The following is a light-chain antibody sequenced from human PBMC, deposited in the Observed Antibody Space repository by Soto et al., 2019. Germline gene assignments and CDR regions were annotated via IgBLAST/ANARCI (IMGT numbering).Light chain of an antibody. Sequence: QSVLTQPASVSGSPGQSITISCTGTSSDVGSYNLVSWYQQHPGKAPKLMIYEGSKRPSGVSNRFSGSKSGNTASLTISGLQAEDEAHYYCFSYAGSSTAVVFGGGTKLTVL. CDR3: FSYAGSSTAVV. CDR1: SSDVGSYNL. J-gene: IGLJ2*01. CDR2: EGS. V-gene: IGLV2-23*01.